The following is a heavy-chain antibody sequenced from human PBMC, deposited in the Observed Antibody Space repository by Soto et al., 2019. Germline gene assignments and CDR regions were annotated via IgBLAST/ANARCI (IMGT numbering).Heavy chain of an antibody. Sequence: EVQLLESGGGLVQPGGSLRLSCAASGFTFSSYVMNWFRQAPGKGLEWVSGISGSGGNTYYADSVKGRFTISRDNSKNTLYLQMNSLRAEDTAVYYCARGPRAPPPHDYGMDVWGQGTTVTVSS. J-gene: IGHJ6*02. CDR2: ISGSGGNT. CDR3: ARGPRAPPPHDYGMDV. CDR1: GFTFSSYV. V-gene: IGHV3-23*01.